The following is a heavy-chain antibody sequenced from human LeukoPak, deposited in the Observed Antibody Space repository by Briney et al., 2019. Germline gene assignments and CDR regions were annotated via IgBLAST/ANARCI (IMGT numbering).Heavy chain of an antibody. Sequence: GGSLRLSCAASGFTFSSYEMNWGRQAPGKGREWVSYISSSGSTIDYADSVRGRFTISRYNAKNYLYLQLNRLSAEDTAVYYCARDRSDSSEIFDYWGQGTLVTVSS. CDR1: GFTFSSYE. CDR2: ISSSGSTI. J-gene: IGHJ4*02. CDR3: ARDRSDSSEIFDY. V-gene: IGHV3-48*03. D-gene: IGHD3-22*01.